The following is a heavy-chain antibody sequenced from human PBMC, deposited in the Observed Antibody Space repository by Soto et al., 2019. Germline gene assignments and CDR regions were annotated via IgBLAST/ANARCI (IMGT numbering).Heavy chain of an antibody. CDR3: ATLGSDYNNCFDY. D-gene: IGHD4-4*01. CDR2: IYPGDSDT. Sequence: PGESLKISCQGSGYSFTNHWIAWVRQMPGKGLEWMGNIYPGDSDTRYSPSFQGQVTISADKSTSTTYLQWGSLKASDTAMYYCATLGSDYNNCFDYWGQGTQVTVSS. J-gene: IGHJ4*02. V-gene: IGHV5-51*01. CDR1: GYSFTNHW.